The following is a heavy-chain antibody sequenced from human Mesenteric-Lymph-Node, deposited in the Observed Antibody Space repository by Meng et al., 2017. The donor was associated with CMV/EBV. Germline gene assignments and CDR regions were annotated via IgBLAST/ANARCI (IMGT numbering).Heavy chain of an antibody. D-gene: IGHD6-13*01. Sequence: GESLKISCAASGFTSSSYWMHWVRQAPGKGLVWGSRIKSDGSRTSYADSVKGRFTISRDDAKNTVYLQMNSLRAEDTAVYYCASGIAVADYACGRWGQGTPVTVSS. J-gene: IGHJ4*02. V-gene: IGHV3-74*01. CDR2: IKSDGSRT. CDR3: ASGIAVADYACGR. CDR1: GFTSSSYW.